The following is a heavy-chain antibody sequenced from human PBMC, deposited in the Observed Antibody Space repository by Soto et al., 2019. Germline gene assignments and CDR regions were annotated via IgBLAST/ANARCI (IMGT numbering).Heavy chain of an antibody. D-gene: IGHD6-19*01. CDR1: GFTVSGMF. CDR2: IYPAGPT. V-gene: IGHV3-53*01. CDR3: ARDADSSGLHY. J-gene: IGHJ4*02. Sequence: LRLSCAASGFTVSGMFMNWVRQAPGKGLEWVSVIYPAGPTYYADSVKGRFTISRDNSKNTLFLQLNNLRAEDTAVYYCARDADSSGLHYWGQGILVTVSS.